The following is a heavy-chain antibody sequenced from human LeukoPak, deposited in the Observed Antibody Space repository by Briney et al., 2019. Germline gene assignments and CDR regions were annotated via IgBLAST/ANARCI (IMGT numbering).Heavy chain of an antibody. D-gene: IGHD2-2*01. CDR1: GYTFTSYD. J-gene: IGHJ6*03. CDR2: MNPNSGNT. Sequence: GASVKVSCKASGYTFTSYDINWVRQATGQGLEWMGWMNPNSGNTGYAQKFQGRVTITRNTSISTAYMELSSLRSEDTAVYYCARGSRDIVVVPAAIISYYYYMDVWGKGTTVTVSS. CDR3: ARGSRDIVVVPAAIISYYYYMDV. V-gene: IGHV1-8*03.